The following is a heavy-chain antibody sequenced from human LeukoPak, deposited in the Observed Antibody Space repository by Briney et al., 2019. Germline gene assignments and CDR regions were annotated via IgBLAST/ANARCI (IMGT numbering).Heavy chain of an antibody. J-gene: IGHJ3*01. Sequence: PGGSLRLSCAASGFTFSSRWMHWVRQAPGKGLVWVSRISGDASTTNYADSVNGRFTISRDNSENTLYLQMNRLRAEDTAIYHCARDAYDYVWGTYRYEAFDLWGQGTMVTVSS. D-gene: IGHD3-16*02. CDR3: ARDAYDYVWGTYRYEAFDL. CDR1: GFTFSSRW. V-gene: IGHV3-74*01. CDR2: ISGDASTT.